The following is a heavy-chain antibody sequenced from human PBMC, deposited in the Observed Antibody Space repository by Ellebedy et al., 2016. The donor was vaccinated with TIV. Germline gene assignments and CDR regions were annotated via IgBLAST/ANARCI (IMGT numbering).Heavy chain of an antibody. CDR2: IYYSGST. J-gene: IGHJ5*02. D-gene: IGHD3-3*01. CDR1: GGSISSSSYY. V-gene: IGHV4-39*07. Sequence: SETLSLXXTVSGGSISSSSYYWGWIRQPPGKGLEWIGSIYYSGSTYYNPSLKSRVTISVDTSKNQFSLKLSSVTAADTAVYYCARGATYYDFWSGGNWFNPWGQGTLVTVSS. CDR3: ARGATYYDFWSGGNWFNP.